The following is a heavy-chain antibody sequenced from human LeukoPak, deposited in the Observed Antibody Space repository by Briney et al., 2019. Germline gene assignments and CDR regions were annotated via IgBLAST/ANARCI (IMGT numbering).Heavy chain of an antibody. CDR3: ARENGSTSLYYYYYMDV. CDR2: IYHSGST. V-gene: IGHV4-30-2*01. D-gene: IGHD2-2*01. CDR1: GGSISSGGYY. J-gene: IGHJ6*03. Sequence: SETLSLTCTVSGGSISSGGYYWSWIRQPPGKGLEWIGYIYHSGSTYYNPSLKSRVTISVDRSKNQFSLKLSSVTAADTAVYYCARENGSTSLYYYYYMDVWGKGTRSPSP.